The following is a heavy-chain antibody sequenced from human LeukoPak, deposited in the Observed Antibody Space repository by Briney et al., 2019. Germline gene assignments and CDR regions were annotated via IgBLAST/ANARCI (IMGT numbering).Heavy chain of an antibody. J-gene: IGHJ3*02. CDR3: ARAMVRGVRWGAFDI. Sequence: SVKVSCKASGGTFSSYAISWVRQAPGQGLEWMGGIIPIFGTANYAQKFQGRVTIAADESTSTAYMELSSLRSEDTAVYYCARAMVRGVRWGAFDIWGQGTMVTVSS. D-gene: IGHD3-10*01. CDR2: IIPIFGTA. V-gene: IGHV1-69*01. CDR1: GGTFSSYA.